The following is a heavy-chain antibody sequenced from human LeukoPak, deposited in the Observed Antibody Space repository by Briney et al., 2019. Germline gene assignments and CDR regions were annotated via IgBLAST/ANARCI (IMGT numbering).Heavy chain of an antibody. J-gene: IGHJ4*02. Sequence: SVKVSCKASGGTFSSYAISWVRQAPGQGLEWMGGIIPIFGAANYAQKFQGRVTITADESTSTAYMELRSLRSEDTAVYYCARVDTAMVLPIDYWGQGTLVTVSS. CDR3: ARVDTAMVLPIDY. CDR1: GGTFSSYA. V-gene: IGHV1-69*13. CDR2: IIPIFGAA. D-gene: IGHD5-18*01.